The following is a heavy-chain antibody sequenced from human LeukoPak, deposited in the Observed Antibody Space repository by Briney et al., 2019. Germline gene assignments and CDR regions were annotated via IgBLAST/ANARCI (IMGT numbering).Heavy chain of an antibody. V-gene: IGHV3-33*01. Sequence: PGGSLRLSCAASGFTFSSYGMHWVRQAPGKGLEWVAVIWYDGSNKYYADSVKGRLTISRDNSKNTLYLQMNSLRAEDTAVYYCARDGKSYDFWSGRSYWFDPWGQGTLVTVSS. CDR1: GFTFSSYG. CDR2: IWYDGSNK. J-gene: IGHJ5*02. CDR3: ARDGKSYDFWSGRSYWFDP. D-gene: IGHD3-3*01.